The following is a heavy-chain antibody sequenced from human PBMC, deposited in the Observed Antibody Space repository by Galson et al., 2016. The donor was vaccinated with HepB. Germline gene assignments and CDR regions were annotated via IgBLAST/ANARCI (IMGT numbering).Heavy chain of an antibody. CDR3: ARGMASAFYYYDSSGYQYFDY. J-gene: IGHJ4*02. V-gene: IGHV3-30*04. CDR1: GFTFSSYA. Sequence: SLRLSCAASGFTFSSYAMHWVRQAPGKGLEWVAVISYDGSNKYYADSVKGRFTISRDNSKNTLYLQMKSLRVEATAVYYCARGMASAFYYYDSSGYQYFDYWGQGTLVTVSS. D-gene: IGHD3-22*01. CDR2: ISYDGSNK.